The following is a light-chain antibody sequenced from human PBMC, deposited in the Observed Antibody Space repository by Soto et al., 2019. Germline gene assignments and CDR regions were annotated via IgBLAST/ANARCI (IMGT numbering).Light chain of an antibody. V-gene: IGKV3-11*01. CDR2: DAS. J-gene: IGKJ5*01. Sequence: IVLTQSPGTLSLSPWERATLSCRASQSVSRNLAWYQQKPGQAPRLLIYDASNRATGIPDRFSGSGSGTDFTLTISSLEPEDFAVYYCQQRYNWPITFGQGTRL. CDR1: QSVSRN. CDR3: QQRYNWPIT.